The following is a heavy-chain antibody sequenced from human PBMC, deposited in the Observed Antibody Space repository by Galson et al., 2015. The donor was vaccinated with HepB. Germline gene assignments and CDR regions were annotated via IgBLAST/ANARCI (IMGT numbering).Heavy chain of an antibody. CDR1: GGSISSSSYY. CDR2: IYYSGST. V-gene: IGHV4-61*01. D-gene: IGHD1-26*01. Sequence: TLSLTCTVSGGSISSSSYYWGWIRQPPGKELEWIGYIYYSGSTNYNPSLKSRVTISVDTAKNQFSLKLSSVTAADTAVYYCAGDPVGAMEGEYYFDYWGQGTLVTVSS. J-gene: IGHJ4*02. CDR3: AGDPVGAMEGEYYFDY.